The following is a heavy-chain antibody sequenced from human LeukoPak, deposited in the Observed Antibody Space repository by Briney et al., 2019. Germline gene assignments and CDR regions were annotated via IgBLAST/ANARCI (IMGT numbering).Heavy chain of an antibody. V-gene: IGHV3-30-3*01. J-gene: IGHJ4*02. Sequence: AVISYDGSNKYYADSVKGRFTISRDNSKNTLYLQMNSLRAEDTAVYYCARERVAGTGSLDYWGQGTLVTVSS. CDR2: ISYDGSNK. D-gene: IGHD6-19*01. CDR3: ARERVAGTGSLDY.